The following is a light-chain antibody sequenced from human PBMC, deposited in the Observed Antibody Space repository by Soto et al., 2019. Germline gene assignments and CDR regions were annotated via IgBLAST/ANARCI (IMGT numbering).Light chain of an antibody. CDR2: EVS. CDR1: TSDVGGYNY. V-gene: IGLV2-14*01. Sequence: QSVLTQPASVSGSPGQSITISCTGTTSDVGGYNYVSWFQQYPGKAPKLKIYEVSNLPSGVSNRFSGSKSGNTASLTISHLQAEAEADYYCTSYTSSSTWVFGGGTKLTVL. CDR3: TSYTSSSTWV. J-gene: IGLJ3*02.